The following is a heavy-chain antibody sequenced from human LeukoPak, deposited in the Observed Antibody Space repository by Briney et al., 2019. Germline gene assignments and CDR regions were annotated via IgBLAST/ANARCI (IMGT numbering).Heavy chain of an antibody. Sequence: GGSLRLSCAVSGFTFSSYWMHWVRQAPGKGLVWVSRIKTDGSGTGYADSVKGRFTISRDNAKNTLYLQMDSLRAEDTAVYYCARESAGAALGDWGQGTLVTVSS. V-gene: IGHV3-74*01. D-gene: IGHD6-6*01. CDR1: GFTFSSYW. J-gene: IGHJ4*02. CDR3: ARESAGAALGD. CDR2: IKTDGSGT.